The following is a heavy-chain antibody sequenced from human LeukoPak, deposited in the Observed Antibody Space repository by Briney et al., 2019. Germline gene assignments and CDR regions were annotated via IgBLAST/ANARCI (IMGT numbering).Heavy chain of an antibody. J-gene: IGHJ4*02. V-gene: IGHV3-21*01. CDR2: ITSRSYT. D-gene: IGHD1-1*01. CDR1: GFTFSNSG. Sequence: GGSLRLSCAASGFTFSNSGMNWVRQAPGKGLEWVSSITSRSYTYYADSVKGRFTIFRDNAKNSLYLQMNSLRVEDTAVYYCAGRGYDYWGQGTLVTVSS. CDR3: AGRGYDY.